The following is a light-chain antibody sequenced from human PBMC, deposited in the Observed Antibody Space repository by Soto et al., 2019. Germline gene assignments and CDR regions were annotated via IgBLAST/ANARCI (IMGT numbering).Light chain of an antibody. CDR3: MQGLQTPYT. Sequence: DIVMTQSPLSLPVTPGEPASISCRSSQSLLHSNAYNYLDWYLQKPGQSPQLLIYLGSNRASGVPDRFSGSGSGTDFTLKISRVEAEDGGVYYCMQGLQTPYTFGQGTKLEIK. J-gene: IGKJ2*01. V-gene: IGKV2-28*01. CDR1: QSLLHSNAYNY. CDR2: LGS.